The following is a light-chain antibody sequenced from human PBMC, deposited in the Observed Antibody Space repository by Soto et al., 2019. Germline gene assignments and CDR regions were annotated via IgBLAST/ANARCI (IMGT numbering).Light chain of an antibody. CDR1: QTVSIN. Sequence: ILMTQSPATLSVFPVERVTLSCRASQTVSINLAWYQQKPGQAPRLLIYGASTGATDIPARFSGSGSGTESTLTISSLQSEDIAFYYCQQYNIWPLTFGGGTKVDIK. V-gene: IGKV3-15*01. CDR2: GAS. J-gene: IGKJ4*01. CDR3: QQYNIWPLT.